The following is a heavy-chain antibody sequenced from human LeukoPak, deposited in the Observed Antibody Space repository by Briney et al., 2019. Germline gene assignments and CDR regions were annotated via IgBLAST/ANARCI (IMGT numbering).Heavy chain of an antibody. D-gene: IGHD3-22*01. CDR2: INPNSGGT. CDR3: ARDAHYYDSSGHFDY. V-gene: IGHV1-2*02. J-gene: IGHJ4*02. CDR1: GYTLTGYY. Sequence: ASLKVSCKASGYTLTGYYMHWVRQAPGQGLEWMGWINPNSGGTNYAQKFQGRVTMTRDTSISTAYMELSRLRSDDTAVYYCARDAHYYDSSGHFDYWGQGTLVTVSS.